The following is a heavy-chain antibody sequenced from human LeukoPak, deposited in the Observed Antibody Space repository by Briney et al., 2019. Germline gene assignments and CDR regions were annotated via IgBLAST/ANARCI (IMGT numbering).Heavy chain of an antibody. CDR1: GYSFPTYW. J-gene: IGHJ4*02. V-gene: IGHV5-51*01. CDR3: ARPPSRGYSSSFEY. CDR2: IYPDESNI. Sequence: GASLQISCKGSGYSFPTYWIAWVRQVPGKGLEWMGIIYPDESNIRYSPSFQGQVTISADKSISTAYLQWSSLKASDTAMYYCARPPSRGYSSSFEYWGQGTLVTVSS. D-gene: IGHD2-2*03.